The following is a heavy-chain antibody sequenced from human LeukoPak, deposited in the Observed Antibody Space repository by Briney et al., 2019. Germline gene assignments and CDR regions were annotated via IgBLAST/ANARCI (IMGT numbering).Heavy chain of an antibody. J-gene: IGHJ4*02. Sequence: SETLSLTCAVYGGSLSDYYWSWIRQSPGKGLEWIGEISHRGRTYYNLSLKSRVTISIDTSKNQFSLKLSSVTAADTAVYYCARGGYYYDSSGYKFDYWGQGTLVTVSS. D-gene: IGHD3-22*01. CDR3: ARGGYYYDSSGYKFDY. V-gene: IGHV4-34*01. CDR1: GGSLSDYY. CDR2: ISHRGRT.